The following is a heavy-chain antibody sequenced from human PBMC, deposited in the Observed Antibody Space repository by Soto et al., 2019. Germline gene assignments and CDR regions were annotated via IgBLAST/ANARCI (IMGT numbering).Heavy chain of an antibody. V-gene: IGHV1-69*13. Sequence: AASVKVSCKASGGTFSTHAIIWVRQAPGHGLEWMGGIIPISGTTYYTQKFQGRVTITADEPTSTAFMELSSLKSEDTAVSYCARGYCSGGNCYSGMDVWGQGTMVTVSS. CDR2: IIPISGTT. D-gene: IGHD2-15*01. CDR3: ARGYCSGGNCYSGMDV. J-gene: IGHJ6*02. CDR1: GGTFSTHA.